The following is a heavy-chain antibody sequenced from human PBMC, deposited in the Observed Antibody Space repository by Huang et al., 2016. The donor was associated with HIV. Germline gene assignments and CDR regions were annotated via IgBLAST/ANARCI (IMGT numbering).Heavy chain of an antibody. CDR2: IYPGDAET. J-gene: IGHJ4*02. Sequence: EVQLIQSGVEVKRPGESLKISCKVSGYSVTTYWIGWVRQMPGKGLDWMGMIYPGDAETRYNPSFQGQVTISADTSLTTAYLQWNHLKASDSAIYYCAGGPHIDFWGQGTRVTVSS. V-gene: IGHV5-51*01. CDR3: AGGPHIDF. D-gene: IGHD3-16*01. CDR1: GYSVTTYW.